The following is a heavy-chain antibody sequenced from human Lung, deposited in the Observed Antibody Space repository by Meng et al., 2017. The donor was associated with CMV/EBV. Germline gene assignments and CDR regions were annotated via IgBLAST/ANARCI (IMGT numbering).Heavy chain of an antibody. CDR2: IYPGDSDT. CDR3: ARHGGSTIYYYYGMDV. J-gene: IGHJ6*02. CDR1: GCSFTSYW. V-gene: IGHV5-51*01. Sequence: SXKGSGCSFTSYWIGWVRQMPGKGLEWMGIIYPGDSDTRYSPSFQGQVTISADKSISTAYLQWSSLKASDTAMYYCARHGGSTIYYYYGMDVWGQGNXVTVSS. D-gene: IGHD2-15*01.